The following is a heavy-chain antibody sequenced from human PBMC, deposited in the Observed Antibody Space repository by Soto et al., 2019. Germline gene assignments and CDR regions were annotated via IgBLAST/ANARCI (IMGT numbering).Heavy chain of an antibody. CDR2: IYYSGST. D-gene: IGHD6-13*01. J-gene: IGHJ5*02. CDR1: GGSISGGGYY. CDR3: ARDGRAAAGNWFDP. Sequence: LSLTCTVSGGSISGGGYYWSWIRQHPGKGLEWIGYIYYSGSTYYNPSLKSRVTISVDTSKNQFSLKLSSVTAADTAVYYCARDGRAAAGNWFDPWGQGTLVTVSS. V-gene: IGHV4-31*03.